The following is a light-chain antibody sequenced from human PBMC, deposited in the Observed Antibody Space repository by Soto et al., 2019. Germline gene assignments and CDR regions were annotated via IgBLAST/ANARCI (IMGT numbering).Light chain of an antibody. CDR3: ISYTATNTLV. CDR2: EVK. J-gene: IGLJ2*01. Sequence: QSALTQPASVSGSPGQSITISCTGTSSDVGGYDFVSWYQQHPGKAPKPMIYEVKNRPSGVSIRFSGSKSGNTASLTISGLQTDDEADYYCISYTATNTLVIGGGTQLTVL. CDR1: SSDVGGYDF. V-gene: IGLV2-14*01.